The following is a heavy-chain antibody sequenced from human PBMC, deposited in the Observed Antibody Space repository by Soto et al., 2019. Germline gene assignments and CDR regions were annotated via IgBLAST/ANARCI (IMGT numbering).Heavy chain of an antibody. CDR2: ISYDGSNK. J-gene: IGHJ5*02. CDR3: ARALLLWFGELYWFDP. D-gene: IGHD3-10*01. V-gene: IGHV3-30-3*01. Sequence: PGGSLRLSCAASGFTFSSYAMHWVRQAPGKGLEWVAVISYDGSNKYYADSVKGRFTISRDNSKNTLYLQMNSLRAEDTAVYYCARALLLWFGELYWFDPWGQGTLVTVSS. CDR1: GFTFSSYA.